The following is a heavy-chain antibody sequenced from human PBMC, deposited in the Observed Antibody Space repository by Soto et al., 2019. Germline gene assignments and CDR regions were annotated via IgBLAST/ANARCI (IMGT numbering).Heavy chain of an antibody. CDR2: ISYDGSNK. V-gene: IGHV3-30-3*01. CDR3: ARDRADYYGSGRPYYGMDV. Sequence: GGSLRLSCAASGFTFSSYAMHWVRQAPGKGLEWVAVISYDGSNKYYADSVKGRFTISRDNSKNTLYLQMNSLRAEDTAVYYCARDRADYYGSGRPYYGMDVWGQGTTVNVSS. D-gene: IGHD3-10*01. CDR1: GFTFSSYA. J-gene: IGHJ6*02.